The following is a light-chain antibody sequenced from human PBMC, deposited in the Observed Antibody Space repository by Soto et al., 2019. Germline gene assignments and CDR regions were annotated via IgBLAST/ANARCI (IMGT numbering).Light chain of an antibody. V-gene: IGKV1-12*01. Sequence: EIQLTQSPSSLSASVGDSVTITCRASEDIRSWLGWYQQKPGEAPKLLTFAASSLQSGVPTRFSGSGFGTPFTLTITDLQPDDFATYYWHQANYFPPWTFGQGTKVEVK. J-gene: IGKJ1*01. CDR2: AAS. CDR3: HQANYFPPWT. CDR1: EDIRSW.